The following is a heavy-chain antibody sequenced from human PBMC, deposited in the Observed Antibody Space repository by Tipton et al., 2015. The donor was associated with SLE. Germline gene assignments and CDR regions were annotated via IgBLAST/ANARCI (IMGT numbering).Heavy chain of an antibody. CDR2: ISWNSGSI. V-gene: IGHV3-9*01. Sequence: SLRLSCAASGFTFDDYAMHWIRQAPGKGLEWVSAISWNSGSIGYADSVKGRFTVSRDNAKNTLFLQMNSPRAEDTAVYYCARVLSVRGVIIPDYWGQGTLVTVSS. D-gene: IGHD3-10*01. CDR3: ARVLSVRGVIIPDY. J-gene: IGHJ4*02. CDR1: GFTFDDYA.